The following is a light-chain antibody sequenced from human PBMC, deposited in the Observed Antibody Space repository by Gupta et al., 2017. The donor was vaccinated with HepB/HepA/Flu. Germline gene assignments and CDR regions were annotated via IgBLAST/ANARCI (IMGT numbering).Light chain of an antibody. CDR1: QSVSSTF. CDR2: SAS. V-gene: IGKV3-20*01. J-gene: IGKJ1*01. CDR3: QQFGSSLWT. Sequence: EIVLTQSPGTLSLPPGARATLSCRASQSVSSTFLAWYQQKPGQAPRLLIYSASSRATGIPDRFSGSGSGTDFTLTISRLEPEDFAVYYCQQFGSSLWTFGQGTRVEIK.